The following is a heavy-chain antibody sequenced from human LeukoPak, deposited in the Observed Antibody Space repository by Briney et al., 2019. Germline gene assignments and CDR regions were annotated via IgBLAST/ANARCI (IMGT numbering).Heavy chain of an antibody. J-gene: IGHJ4*02. CDR1: GFTFSNKW. CDR2: IKQDGSEK. V-gene: IGHV3-7*01. CDR3: AKEDGNYFDY. Sequence: GGSLRLSCAASGFTFSNKWMSWVRQAPGKGLEWVANIKQDGSEKYYVDSVKGRFTISRDNAKNSLYLQMNSLRAEDTAVYYCAKEDGNYFDYWGQGTLVTVSS. D-gene: IGHD1-26*01.